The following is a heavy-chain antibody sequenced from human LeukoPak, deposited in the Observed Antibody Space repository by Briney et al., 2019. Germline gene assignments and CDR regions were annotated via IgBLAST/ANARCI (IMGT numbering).Heavy chain of an antibody. D-gene: IGHD3-10*01. CDR1: GFTSSTYA. J-gene: IGHJ4*02. CDR2: ICGSGGST. V-gene: IGHV3-23*01. CDR3: VKGVAMGYNGSGSPVDY. Sequence: GGSLRLSCAASGFTSSTYAMSWDRQAPGEGLEWVSAICGSGGSTYYAGSVKGRLTISRDNSKNTLYLQMNSLRADDTAVYYCVKGVAMGYNGSGSPVDYWGQGTLVTVSS.